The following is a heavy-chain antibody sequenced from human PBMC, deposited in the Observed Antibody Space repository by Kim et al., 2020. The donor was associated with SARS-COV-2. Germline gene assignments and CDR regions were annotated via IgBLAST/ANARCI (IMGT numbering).Heavy chain of an antibody. CDR3: ARGPRSGIVVVPAAIRYFDY. V-gene: IGHV4-34*01. J-gene: IGHJ4*02. CDR1: GGSFSVYY. D-gene: IGHD2-2*01. Sequence: SETLSLTCAVYGGSFSVYYWSWIRQPPGKGLEWIGEINHSGSTNYNPSLKSRVTISVYTSKNQFSLRLSSVTAADTAVYFCARGPRSGIVVVPAAIRYFDYWGQGTLVTVSS. CDR2: INHSGST.